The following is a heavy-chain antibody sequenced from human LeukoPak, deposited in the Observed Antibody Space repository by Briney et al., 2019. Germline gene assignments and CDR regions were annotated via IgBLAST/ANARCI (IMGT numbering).Heavy chain of an antibody. CDR3: ARERPYCGGDCLDY. Sequence: PGGSLRLSCAASGFTFSSYEMNWVRQAPGKGLEWVSYIGTSGSTMYYAYSVKGRFTISRDNAKNLLYLQMNSLRAEDTALYCCARERPYCGGDCLDYWGQGTLVTVSS. CDR2: IGTSGSTM. J-gene: IGHJ4*02. D-gene: IGHD2-21*02. CDR1: GFTFSSYE. V-gene: IGHV3-48*03.